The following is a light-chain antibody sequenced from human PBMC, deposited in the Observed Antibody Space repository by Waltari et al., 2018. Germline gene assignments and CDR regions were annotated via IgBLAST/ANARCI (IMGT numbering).Light chain of an antibody. CDR3: QQRSNWPLT. V-gene: IGKV3-11*01. Sequence: EIVLTQSPATLSLSPGETTTLTCRASQNVDSYFARYQQKPGQSPRLLIYRASYRATGVPDRFSGGGSGTDFTLTISSLEPDDFAFYYCQQRSNWPLTFGPGTRLDIK. CDR1: QNVDSY. J-gene: IGKJ3*01. CDR2: RAS.